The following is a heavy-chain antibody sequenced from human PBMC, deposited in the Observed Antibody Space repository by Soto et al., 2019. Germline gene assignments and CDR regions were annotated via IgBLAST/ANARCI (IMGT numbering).Heavy chain of an antibody. CDR3: AHYRSTSSVDY. D-gene: IGHD6-6*01. V-gene: IGHV2-5*02. Sequence: QITLKESGPTLVKPTQTFTLACTFSGFSLSTSGMGVGCIRQPPGKALEWLALIYWDDDKRYSPSLKSRLTITKDTSKNQVVLTMTNMDPVDTATYYCAHYRSTSSVDYWGQGTLVTVSS. CDR2: IYWDDDK. J-gene: IGHJ4*02. CDR1: GFSLSTSGMG.